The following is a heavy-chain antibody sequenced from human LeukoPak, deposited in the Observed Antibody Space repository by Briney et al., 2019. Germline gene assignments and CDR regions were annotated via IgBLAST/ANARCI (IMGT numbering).Heavy chain of an antibody. V-gene: IGHV1-2*06. D-gene: IGHD2-21*02. J-gene: IGHJ4*02. Sequence: ASVKVSCEASGYIFTDYYMHWVRQAPGQGLEWMGRINPNNGGTYYSQKFQGRVTMTRDTSITTAYMELSRLRSDDTAVYYCARAPADCGGDCYFYWGQGTLVTVSS. CDR1: GYIFTDYY. CDR2: INPNNGGT. CDR3: ARAPADCGGDCYFY.